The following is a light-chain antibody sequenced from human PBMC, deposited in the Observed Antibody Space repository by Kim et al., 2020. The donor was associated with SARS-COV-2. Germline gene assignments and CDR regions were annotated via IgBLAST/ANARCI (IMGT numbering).Light chain of an antibody. CDR2: DVS. V-gene: IGLV2-14*03. CDR3: TSYTISNKWV. CDR1: NS. Sequence: NSVSWFQQYPGRVPKLLTRDVSVRSSGVSGRFSASKSDSTASLTISGLQAEDEAVYYCTSYTISNKWVFGGGTQLTVL. J-gene: IGLJ3*02.